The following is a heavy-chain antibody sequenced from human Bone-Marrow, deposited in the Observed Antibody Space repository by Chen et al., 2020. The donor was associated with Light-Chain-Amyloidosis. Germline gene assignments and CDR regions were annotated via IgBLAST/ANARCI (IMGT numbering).Heavy chain of an antibody. Sequence: VHLQESGPGLVKPSGTLSLTCTVPPASASSDSHYWTWIRQPPGDRLEWIGYIYYTGNTKYNPSLKSRIAITIDTSKNQFSLKVNAVTAADRAVYYCVGREVRWHIDFWGQGALVTVSS. J-gene: IGHJ4*02. CDR2: IYYTGNT. V-gene: IGHV4-61*01. D-gene: IGHD3-16*01. CDR3: VGREVRWHIDF. CDR1: PASASSDSHY.